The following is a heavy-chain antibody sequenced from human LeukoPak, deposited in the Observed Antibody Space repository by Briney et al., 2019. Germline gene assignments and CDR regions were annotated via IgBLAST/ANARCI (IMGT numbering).Heavy chain of an antibody. V-gene: IGHV4-4*02. CDR3: ARSPTKRVPEDY. Sequence: PSETLSLTCAVSSGSIFSSNWWSWVRQPPGKGLEWIGQIFHSGSTSYSPSLKSRVTISVDKSKNQFSLRLTSVTAADTAVYYCARSPTKRVPEDYWGQGTLVTVSS. CDR2: IFHSGST. J-gene: IGHJ4*02. D-gene: IGHD2-2*01. CDR1: SGSIFSSNW.